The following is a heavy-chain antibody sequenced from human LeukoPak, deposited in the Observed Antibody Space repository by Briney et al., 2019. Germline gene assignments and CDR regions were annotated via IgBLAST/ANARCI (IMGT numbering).Heavy chain of an antibody. V-gene: IGHV3-23*01. Sequence: GGSLRLSCAASGFTFSSYAMSWVRQAPGKGLEWVSAISGSGGSTYYADSVKGRFTISRDNSKNTLYLQMNSLRAEDTAVYYCAKDLPNDYGDYVAGGAFDIWGQGTMVTVSS. CDR3: AKDLPNDYGDYVAGGAFDI. D-gene: IGHD4-17*01. J-gene: IGHJ3*02. CDR2: ISGSGGST. CDR1: GFTFSSYA.